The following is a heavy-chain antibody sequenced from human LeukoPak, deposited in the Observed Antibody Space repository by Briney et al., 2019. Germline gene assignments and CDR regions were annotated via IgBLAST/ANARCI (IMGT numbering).Heavy chain of an antibody. V-gene: IGHV3-15*01. J-gene: IGHJ4*02. CDR1: GFTFSNAW. D-gene: IGHD3-3*01. CDR3: TTDEAATSITIFGVAK. CDR2: IKSKTDGGTT. Sequence: GGSLRLSCAASGFTFSNAWMSWVRQAPGKGLEWVGRIKSKTDGGTTDYAAPVKGRFTISRDDSQNTLYLQMNSLKTEDTAVHYCTTDEAATSITIFGVAKWGQGTLVTVSS.